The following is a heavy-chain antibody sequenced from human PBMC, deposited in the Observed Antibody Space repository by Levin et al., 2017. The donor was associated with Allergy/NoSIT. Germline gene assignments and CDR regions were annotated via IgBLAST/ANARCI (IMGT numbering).Heavy chain of an antibody. Sequence: GGSLRLSCAASGFTFSSYGMHWVRQAPGKGLEWVAVISYDGSNKYYADSVKGRFTISRDNSKNTLYLQMNSLRAEDTAVYYCAKDSPPEGEQQLQPLYYFDYWGQGTLVTVSS. V-gene: IGHV3-30*18. CDR1: GFTFSSYG. CDR3: AKDSPPEGEQQLQPLYYFDY. D-gene: IGHD6-13*01. J-gene: IGHJ4*02. CDR2: ISYDGSNK.